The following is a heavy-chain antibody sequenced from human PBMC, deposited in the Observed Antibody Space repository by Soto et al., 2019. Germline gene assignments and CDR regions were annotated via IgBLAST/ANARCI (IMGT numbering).Heavy chain of an antibody. CDR3: ARESEDLTSNFDY. Sequence: GSLRLSCAASGFTFTRYSMNWVRQAPGKGLEWVSSISSTTNYIYYGDSMKGRFTISRDNAKNSLYLEMNSLRAEDTAVYYCARESEDLTSNFDYRGQGTPVTVSS. CDR1: GFTFTRYS. J-gene: IGHJ4*02. V-gene: IGHV3-21*06. CDR2: ISSTTNYI.